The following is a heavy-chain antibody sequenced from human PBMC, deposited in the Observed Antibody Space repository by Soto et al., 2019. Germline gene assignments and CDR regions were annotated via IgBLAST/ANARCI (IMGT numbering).Heavy chain of an antibody. Sequence: GGSLRLSCAASGFTFSGYYMSWIRQAPGKGLEWVSRISSSGSTTSYADSVKGRITISRDNAKNTLYLQMTSMRAEDTAVYYCATSDWFDPWGQGTLVTVSS. J-gene: IGHJ5*02. CDR3: ATSDWFDP. CDR2: ISSSGSTT. V-gene: IGHV3-11*04. CDR1: GFTFSGYY.